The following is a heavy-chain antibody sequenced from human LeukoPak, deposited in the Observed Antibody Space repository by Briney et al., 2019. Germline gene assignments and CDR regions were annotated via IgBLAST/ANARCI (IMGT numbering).Heavy chain of an antibody. CDR1: GGSISSSSYY. V-gene: IGHV4-39*01. Sequence: PSETLSLTCTVSGGSISSSSYYWGWIRQSPGKGREWIGSIYYSGSIYYNPSLKSRVTIPIDTSKDQFSLKLSSVTAADAAVYYYARLGAADGTLDFWGQGTLVTVSS. D-gene: IGHD6-13*01. CDR2: IYYSGSI. J-gene: IGHJ4*02. CDR3: ARLGAADGTLDF.